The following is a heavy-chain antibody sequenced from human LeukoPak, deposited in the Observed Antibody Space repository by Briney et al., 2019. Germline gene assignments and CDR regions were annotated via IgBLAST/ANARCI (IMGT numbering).Heavy chain of an antibody. CDR3: ATDQLGSSGWRNWFDP. J-gene: IGHJ5*02. V-gene: IGHV1-24*01. Sequence: ASVKVSCKVSGYTLTELSMHWVRQAPGKGLEWMGGFDPEDGETIYAQKFQGRVTMTEDTSTDTAYMELSSLRSEDTAVYYCATDQLGSSGWRNWFDPWGQGTLATVSS. CDR2: FDPEDGET. CDR1: GYTLTELS. D-gene: IGHD6-19*01.